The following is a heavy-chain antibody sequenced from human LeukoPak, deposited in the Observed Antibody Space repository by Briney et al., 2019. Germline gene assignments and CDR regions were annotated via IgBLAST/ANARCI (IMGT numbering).Heavy chain of an antibody. CDR3: ARGTPPRYYDFWSGYLEGKYYFDY. V-gene: IGHV1-69*13. CDR1: GGTFSSYA. D-gene: IGHD3-3*01. CDR2: IIPIFGTA. J-gene: IGHJ4*02. Sequence: GASVKVSCKASGGTFSSYAISWVRQTPGQGLEWMGGIIPIFGTANYAQKFQGRVTITADESTSTAYMELSSLRSEDTAVYYCARGTPPRYYDFWSGYLEGKYYFDYWGQGTLVTVSS.